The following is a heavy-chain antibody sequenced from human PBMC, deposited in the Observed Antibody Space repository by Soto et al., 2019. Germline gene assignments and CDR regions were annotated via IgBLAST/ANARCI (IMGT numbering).Heavy chain of an antibody. J-gene: IGHJ5*02. CDR1: GGTFSSYA. D-gene: IGHD2-2*01. CDR3: AREYQLQNWFDP. Sequence: ASVKVSCKASGGTFSSYAISWVRQAPGQGLEWMGGIIPIFGTANYAQKFQGRVTITADESTSTAYMELSSLRSEDTAVYYCAREYQLQNWFDPWGQGTLVTVSS. V-gene: IGHV1-69*13. CDR2: IIPIFGTA.